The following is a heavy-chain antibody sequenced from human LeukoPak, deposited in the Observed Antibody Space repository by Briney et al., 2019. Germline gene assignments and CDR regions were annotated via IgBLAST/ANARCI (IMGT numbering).Heavy chain of an antibody. CDR1: GFTFTGFS. Sequence: GSLRLSCAASGFTFTGFSIHWVRQPPGKGLEWVALISYDGSNTYYADSVEGRFTISRDNSKNTLYLQMSSLRAEDTAVYYCAKSLLGDDDYWGQGTLVTVSS. CDR3: AKSLLGDDDY. V-gene: IGHV3-30*04. J-gene: IGHJ4*02. D-gene: IGHD3-16*01. CDR2: ISYDGSNT.